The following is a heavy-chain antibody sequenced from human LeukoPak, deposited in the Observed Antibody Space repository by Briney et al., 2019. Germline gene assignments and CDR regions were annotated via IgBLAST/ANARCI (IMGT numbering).Heavy chain of an antibody. J-gene: IGHJ4*02. CDR2: IQQDGSEQ. CDR1: GFTFSSYA. D-gene: IGHD3-10*01. Sequence: GSLRLSCAASGFTFSSYAMHWVRQAPGKGLEWVANIQQDGSEQYYVDSVKGRFTISRDNAKNSLYLQMNSLRAGDTAVYYCVTGPFDYWGQGTLVTVSS. CDR3: VTGPFDY. V-gene: IGHV3-7*01.